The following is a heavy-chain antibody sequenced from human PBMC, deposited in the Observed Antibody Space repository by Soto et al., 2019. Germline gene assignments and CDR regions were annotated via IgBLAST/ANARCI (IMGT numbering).Heavy chain of an antibody. V-gene: IGHV3-30*03. J-gene: IGHJ4*02. CDR3: ARGHPGGGVTAPYN. CDR1: GFTFSSYG. Sequence: PGGSLRLSCAASGFTFSSYGMHWVRQAPGKGLEWVADISYDGSNEHSADSVKGRFTISRDNSKNTLYLQMNSLRADDTAEYYCARGHPGGGVTAPYNWGLGTLVTVSS. D-gene: IGHD3-16*01. CDR2: ISYDGSNE.